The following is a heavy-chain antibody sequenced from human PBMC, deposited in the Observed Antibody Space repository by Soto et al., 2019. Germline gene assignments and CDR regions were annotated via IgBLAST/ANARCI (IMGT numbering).Heavy chain of an antibody. J-gene: IGHJ5*02. V-gene: IGHV1-46*01. CDR3: ARDLSDYSFNWFDP. CDR1: GDTFTSYY. Sequence: ASVKVSCKAPGDTFTSYYMHWVRQAPGHGLEWMGVINPNGGSTRFAQKFQGRVTITRDTSASTAYMELSSLRSEDTAVYYCARDLSDYSFNWFDPWGQGTLVTVSS. CDR2: INPNGGST. D-gene: IGHD4-4*01.